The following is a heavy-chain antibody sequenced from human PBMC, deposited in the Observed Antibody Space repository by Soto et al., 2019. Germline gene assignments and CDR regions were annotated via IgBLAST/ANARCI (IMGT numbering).Heavy chain of an antibody. CDR3: TRGGYRTSWTHDAYDI. J-gene: IGHJ3*02. CDR1: GGTFNNYA. Sequence: QVQLVQSGAEVKKPGSSVKVSCKASGGTFNNYAISWVRQAPGQGLEWMGGIFPIFATANYAQKFQGRVTLTADESTSTAYMELSSLRSEDTAVYYCTRGGYRTSWTHDAYDIWGQGTMVTVSS. D-gene: IGHD2-2*01. V-gene: IGHV1-69*12. CDR2: IFPIFATA.